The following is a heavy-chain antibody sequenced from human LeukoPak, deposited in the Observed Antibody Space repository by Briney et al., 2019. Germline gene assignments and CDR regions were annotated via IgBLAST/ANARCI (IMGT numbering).Heavy chain of an antibody. V-gene: IGHV1-69*06. CDR1: GGTFSSYG. CDR3: ARGGLAAAGSVWFDP. D-gene: IGHD6-13*01. J-gene: IGHJ5*02. Sequence: GGSVKVCCEAAGGTFSSYGISWVRQAPGQGLEWMGRIIPIFGTANYAQKFQGRVTITADKSTSTAYMELSSLRSEDTAVYYCARGGLAAAGSVWFDPWGQGTLVTVSS. CDR2: IIPIFGTA.